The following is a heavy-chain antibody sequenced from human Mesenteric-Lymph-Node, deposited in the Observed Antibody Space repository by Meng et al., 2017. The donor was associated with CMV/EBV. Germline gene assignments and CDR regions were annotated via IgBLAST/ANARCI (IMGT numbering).Heavy chain of an antibody. CDR1: GYTFTSYD. V-gene: IGHV1-8*03. CDR3: ARDGGIAAAGTRYYGMDV. CDR2: MNPNSGNT. J-gene: IGHJ6*02. Sequence: ASVKVSCKASGYTFTSYDINWVRQATGQGLEWMGWMNPNSGNTGYAQKFQGRVTITRNTSISTAYMELSSLRSDDTAVYYCARDGGIAAAGTRYYGMDVWGQGTTVTVSS. D-gene: IGHD6-13*01.